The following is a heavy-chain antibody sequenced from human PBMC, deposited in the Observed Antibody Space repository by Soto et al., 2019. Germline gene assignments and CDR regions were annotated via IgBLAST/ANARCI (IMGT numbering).Heavy chain of an antibody. V-gene: IGHV4-59*01. D-gene: IGHD3-10*01. CDR3: AALDGALDY. Sequence: PSETLSLTCTVSGDSFSSYYWTWICQPPGKRLEWVAYIFHTGNTNYNPSLKSRVTISVDTSKNQFSLKLRSVTPADTAVYYCAALDGALDYWGPGTLVTVSS. CDR2: IFHTGNT. CDR1: GDSFSSYY. J-gene: IGHJ4*02.